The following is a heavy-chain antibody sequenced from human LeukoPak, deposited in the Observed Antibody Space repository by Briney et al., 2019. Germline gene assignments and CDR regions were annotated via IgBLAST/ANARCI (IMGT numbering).Heavy chain of an antibody. Sequence: GGSLRLSCAASGFTFFNYAMSWVRQAPGKGLEWVSHIYSSDTTYADSVKGRFTISRDNAKNSLYLQMNSLRDEDTAVYYCARDLHYAFDIWGQGTMVTASS. CDR1: GFTFFNYA. V-gene: IGHV3-48*02. D-gene: IGHD3-10*01. J-gene: IGHJ3*02. CDR3: ARDLHYAFDI. CDR2: IYSSDTT.